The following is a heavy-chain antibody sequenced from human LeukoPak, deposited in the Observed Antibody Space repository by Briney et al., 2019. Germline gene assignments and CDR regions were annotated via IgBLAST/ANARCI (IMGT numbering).Heavy chain of an antibody. CDR2: IYHSGST. CDR3: ARAKRYYDSSGYSNLYYFDY. J-gene: IGHJ4*02. D-gene: IGHD3-22*01. CDR1: GGSISSGGYS. Sequence: PSETLTLTCAVSGGSISSGGYSWSWIRQPPGKGLEWIGYIYHSGSTYYNPSHKSRVTISVDRSKNQFSLKLSSVTAADTAVYYCARAKRYYDSSGYSNLYYFDYWGQGTLVTVSS. V-gene: IGHV4-30-2*01.